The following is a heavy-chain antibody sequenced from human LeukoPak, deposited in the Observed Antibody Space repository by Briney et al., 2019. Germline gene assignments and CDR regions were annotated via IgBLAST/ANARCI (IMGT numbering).Heavy chain of an antibody. CDR1: GASVSGSNYY. CDR2: INHSGST. CDR3: ARGPIAAGFDP. J-gene: IGHJ5*02. Sequence: KPSETLSLTCAVSGASVSGSNYYWSWIRQPPGKGLEWIGEINHSGSTNYNPSLKSRVTISVDTSKNQFSLKLSSVTAADTAVYYCARGPIAAGFDPWGQGTLVTVSS. V-gene: IGHV4-34*01. D-gene: IGHD6-25*01.